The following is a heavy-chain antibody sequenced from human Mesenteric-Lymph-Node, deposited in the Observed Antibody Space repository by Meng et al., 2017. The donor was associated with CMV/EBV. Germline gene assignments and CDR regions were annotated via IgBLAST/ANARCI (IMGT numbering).Heavy chain of an antibody. CDR3: VRDPVLSGLDV. J-gene: IGHJ6*02. Sequence: GESLKISCAASGFTVSTNYMNWVRQGPGKGLEWVSSIGWNGGNIDYADSVKGRFTISRDNAKNSLYLQMNSLRGEDTAVYFCVRDPVLSGLDVWGQGTTVTVSS. CDR2: IGWNGGNI. V-gene: IGHV3-21*01. CDR1: GFTVSTNY.